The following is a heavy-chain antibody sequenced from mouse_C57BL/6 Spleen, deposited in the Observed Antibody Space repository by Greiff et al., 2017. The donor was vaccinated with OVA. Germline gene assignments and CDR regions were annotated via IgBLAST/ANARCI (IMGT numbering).Heavy chain of an antibody. CDR1: GYTFTSYW. Sequence: QVQLQQPGTELVKPGASVKLSCKASGYTFTSYWMHWVKQRPGQGLEWIGNINPSNGGTNYNEKFKSKATLTVDKSSSTAYMQLSSLTSEGFSVYDCARGGYDLGCYYAMDYWGQGTSVTVSS. D-gene: IGHD2-2*01. CDR3: ARGGYDLGCYYAMDY. CDR2: INPSNGGT. V-gene: IGHV1-53*01. J-gene: IGHJ4*01.